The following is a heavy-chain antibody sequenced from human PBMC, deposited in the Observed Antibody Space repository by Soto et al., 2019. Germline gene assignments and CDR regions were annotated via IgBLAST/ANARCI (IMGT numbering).Heavy chain of an antibody. J-gene: IGHJ4*02. CDR1: GFTVSSNY. CDR2: IYSGGST. CDR3: ARDKEAAGLDY. Sequence: GGSLRLSCAASGFTVSSNYMSWVRQAPGKGLEWVSVIYSGGSTYYADSVKGRFTISRDNSKNTLYLQMNSLRAEDTAVYYCARDKEAAGLDYWGQGTLVTVSS. D-gene: IGHD6-13*01. V-gene: IGHV3-53*01.